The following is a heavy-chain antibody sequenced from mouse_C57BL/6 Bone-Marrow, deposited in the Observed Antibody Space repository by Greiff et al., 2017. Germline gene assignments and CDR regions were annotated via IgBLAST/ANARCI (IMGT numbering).Heavy chain of an antibody. CDR3: ARGWRRAY. CDR1: GYTFTSYW. Sequence: VQLQQPGAELVMPGASVKLSCKASGYTFTSYWMHWVKQRPGQGLEWIGEIDPSDSYTNYNQKFKGKSTLTVDKSSSTAYMQLSSLTSEDSAVYYCARGWRRAYWGQGTLVTVSA. CDR2: IDPSDSYT. D-gene: IGHD1-1*02. J-gene: IGHJ3*01. V-gene: IGHV1-69*01.